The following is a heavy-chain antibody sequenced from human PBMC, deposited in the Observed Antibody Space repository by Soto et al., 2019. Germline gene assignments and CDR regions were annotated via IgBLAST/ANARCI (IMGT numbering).Heavy chain of an antibody. V-gene: IGHV1-8*01. CDR1: GYTFNSYD. D-gene: IGHD2-8*01. Sequence: ASVKVSCKASGYTFNSYDINWVRQATGQGLEWMGWMNPNSGNTGYAQKFQGRVPMTRNTSISTAYMELSSLRSEDTAVYYCARGLGCTNGVCYSSYWGQGTLVTVSS. CDR2: MNPNSGNT. CDR3: ARGLGCTNGVCYSSY. J-gene: IGHJ4*02.